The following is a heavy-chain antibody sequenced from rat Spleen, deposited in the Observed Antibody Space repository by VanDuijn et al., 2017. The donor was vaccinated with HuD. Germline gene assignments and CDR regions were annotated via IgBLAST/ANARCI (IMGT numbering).Heavy chain of an antibody. V-gene: IGHV5-29*01. CDR3: ARGGYDGSYYDYYFDY. Sequence: EVQLVESDGGLVQPGRSLKLSCAASGFTFSDYYMAWVRQAPTKGLEWVATISYDGSSTYYRDSVKGRFTISRDNEKSTLYLQMDSLRSEDTATYFCARGGYDGSYYDYYFDYWDQVVMVTVSS. D-gene: IGHD1-12*02. J-gene: IGHJ2*01. CDR2: ISYDGSST. CDR1: GFTFSDYY.